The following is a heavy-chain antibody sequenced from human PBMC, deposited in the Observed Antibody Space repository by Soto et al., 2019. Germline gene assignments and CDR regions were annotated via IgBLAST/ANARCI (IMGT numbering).Heavy chain of an antibody. CDR1: GFTFSSYA. CDR2: ISYDGSNK. J-gene: IGHJ6*02. CDR3: ARSPAYYFGMGV. Sequence: QVQLVESGGGVVQPGRSLRLSCAASGFTFSSYAMHWVRQAPGKGLEWVAVISYDGSNKYYADSVKGRFTISRDNSKNTLYLQMNSLRAEDKAVYFCARSPAYYFGMGVWGQGTTVTGSS. V-gene: IGHV3-30-3*01.